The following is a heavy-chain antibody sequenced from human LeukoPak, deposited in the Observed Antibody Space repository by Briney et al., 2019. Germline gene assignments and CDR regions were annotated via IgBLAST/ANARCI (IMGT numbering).Heavy chain of an antibody. J-gene: IGHJ4*02. V-gene: IGHV4-38-2*01. D-gene: IGHD3-3*01. Sequence: SETLSLTCAVSGYSISSGCYWGWIRQPPGKGLEWIGSIYHSGSTYYNPSLKSRVTISVDTSKNQFSLKLSSVTAADTAVYYCATLTIVGVEFSDIGDYWGQGTLVTVSS. CDR2: IYHSGST. CDR3: ATLTIVGVEFSDIGDY. CDR1: GYSISSGCY.